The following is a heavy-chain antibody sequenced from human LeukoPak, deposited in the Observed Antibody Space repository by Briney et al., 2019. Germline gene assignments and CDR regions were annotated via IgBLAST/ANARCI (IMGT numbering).Heavy chain of an antibody. CDR1: GYTFTTYG. V-gene: IGHV1-18*01. Sequence: ASVKVSCKASGYTFTTYGISWVRQAPGQGLEWMGWISAYNGNTYSVQKLQGRVTMTTDTSTSTAYMELRSLRSDDTAVYYCARGGPGIAAAGTGYWGQGTLVTVSS. D-gene: IGHD6-13*01. J-gene: IGHJ4*02. CDR2: ISAYNGNT. CDR3: ARGGPGIAAAGTGY.